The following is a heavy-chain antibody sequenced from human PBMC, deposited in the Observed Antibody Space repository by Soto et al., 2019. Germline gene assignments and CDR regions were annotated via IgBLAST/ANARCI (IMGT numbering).Heavy chain of an antibody. CDR3: ASSTDGYYFDY. CDR1: GGSISSDGYY. J-gene: IGHJ4*02. CDR2: IYSSGST. Sequence: SETLSLTCTVSGGSISSDGYYWSWIRQHPGKGLEWIGYIYSSGSTYYNPSLKSRLTISVDTSKNQFSLKLSSVTAADTAMYYCASSTDGYYFDYWGQGTLVTVSS. V-gene: IGHV4-31*03. D-gene: IGHD2-21*02.